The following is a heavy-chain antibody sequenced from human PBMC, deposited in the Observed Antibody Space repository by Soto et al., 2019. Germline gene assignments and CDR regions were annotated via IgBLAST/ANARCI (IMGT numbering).Heavy chain of an antibody. CDR2: IYYSGST. CDR1: GGSISSSSYY. J-gene: IGHJ4*02. Sequence: LSLTCTVSGGSISSSSYYWGWIRQPPGKGLEWIGSIYYSGSTYYNPSLKSRVTISVDTSKNQFSLKLSSVTAADTAVYYCASPFGIDYGDLYYFDYWGQGTLVTVSS. D-gene: IGHD4-17*01. CDR3: ASPFGIDYGDLYYFDY. V-gene: IGHV4-39*01.